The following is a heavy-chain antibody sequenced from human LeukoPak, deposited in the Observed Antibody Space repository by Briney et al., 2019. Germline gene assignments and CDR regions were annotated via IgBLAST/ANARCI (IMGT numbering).Heavy chain of an antibody. J-gene: IGHJ5*02. CDR1: GGTFSSYA. CDR3: ARESIAVAGTYGRIGFDP. D-gene: IGHD6-19*01. Sequence: ASVKVSCKASGGTFSSYAISWVRQAPGQGLEWMGGIIPIFGTANYAQKFQGRVTITADESTSTAYMELSSLRSEDTAVYYCARESIAVAGTYGRIGFDPWGQGTLVTVSP. CDR2: IIPIFGTA. V-gene: IGHV1-69*13.